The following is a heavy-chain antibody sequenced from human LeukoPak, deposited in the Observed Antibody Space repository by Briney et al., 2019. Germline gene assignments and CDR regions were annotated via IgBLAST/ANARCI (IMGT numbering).Heavy chain of an antibody. CDR3: ARDSGSGSKYYFDY. CDR1: GGSISIGGYS. Sequence: SETLSLTCAVSGGSISIGGYSWSWIRQPPGKGLEWIGYIYHSGSTYYNPSLKSRVNISVDRSKTQFSLKMSSVTAADTAVYYCARDSGSGSKYYFDYWGQGTLVTVSS. J-gene: IGHJ4*02. D-gene: IGHD3-10*01. CDR2: IYHSGST. V-gene: IGHV4-30-2*01.